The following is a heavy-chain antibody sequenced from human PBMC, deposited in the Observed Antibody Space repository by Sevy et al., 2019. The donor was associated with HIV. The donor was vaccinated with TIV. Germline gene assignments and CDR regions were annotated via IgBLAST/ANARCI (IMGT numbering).Heavy chain of an antibody. CDR3: ARDGLLTAGSSPSLYYYYGMDV. D-gene: IGHD6-6*01. V-gene: IGHV1-18*01. CDR1: GYTFTSYG. J-gene: IGHJ6*02. Sequence: ASVKVSCKASGYTFTSYGISWVRQAPGQGLEWMGWISAYNGNTNYAQMLQGRVTMTTDTSTSTAYMELRSLRSDDTAVYYCARDGLLTAGSSPSLYYYYGMDVWGQGTTVTVSS. CDR2: ISAYNGNT.